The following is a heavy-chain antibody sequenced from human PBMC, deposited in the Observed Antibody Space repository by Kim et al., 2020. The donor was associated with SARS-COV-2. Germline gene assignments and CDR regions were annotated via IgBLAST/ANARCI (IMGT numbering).Heavy chain of an antibody. CDR3: ARGNYDFDS. Sequence: WYNDYALSVRSRITINPDTSNNQFSLQLNSVTPEDTAVYYCARGNYDFDSWGQGTLVTVSS. V-gene: IGHV6-1*01. D-gene: IGHD4-4*01. CDR2: WYN. J-gene: IGHJ4*02.